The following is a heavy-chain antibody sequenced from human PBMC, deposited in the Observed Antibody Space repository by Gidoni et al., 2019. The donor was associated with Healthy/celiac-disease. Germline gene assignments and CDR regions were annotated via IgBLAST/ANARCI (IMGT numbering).Heavy chain of an antibody. V-gene: IGHV3-30*18. Sequence: QVQLVESGGGVVQPGRSLRLSCAASGFPFSSYGMHWVRQAPGKGLEWVAVISYDGSNKYYADSVKGRFTISRDNSKNTLYLQMNSLRAEDTAVYYCAKARRIGLLWFGELGDYWGQGTLVTVSS. CDR3: AKARRIGLLWFGELGDY. CDR2: ISYDGSNK. D-gene: IGHD3-10*01. J-gene: IGHJ4*02. CDR1: GFPFSSYG.